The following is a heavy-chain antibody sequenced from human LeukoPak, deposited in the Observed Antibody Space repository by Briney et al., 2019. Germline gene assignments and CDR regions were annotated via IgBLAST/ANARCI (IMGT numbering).Heavy chain of an antibody. D-gene: IGHD2-15*01. CDR3: ARDSGGSSVGFYFDY. J-gene: IGHJ4*02. CDR2: ISGSGGTT. Sequence: GGSLRLSCAASGFTFNNYAMTWVRQAPGKGLEWVSAISGSGGTTLYADSVKGRFTISRDNSKNTLYLQMNSLRAEDTAVYYCARDSGGSSVGFYFDYWGQGTLVTVSS. CDR1: GFTFNNYA. V-gene: IGHV3-23*01.